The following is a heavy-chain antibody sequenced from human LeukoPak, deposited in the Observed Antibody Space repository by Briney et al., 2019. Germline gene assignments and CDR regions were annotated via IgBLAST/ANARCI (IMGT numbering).Heavy chain of an antibody. D-gene: IGHD1-26*01. J-gene: IGHJ4*02. CDR1: GYTFTSYG. CDR2: ISAYNGNT. V-gene: IGHV1-18*01. CDR3: ARDDARGATISSSFDY. Sequence: ASVKVSCKASGYTFTSYGISWVRQAPGQGLEWMGWISAYNGNTNYAQKLQGRVTMTTDTSTSTAYMELRSLRSDDTAVYYCARDDARGATISSSFDYWGQGTLVTVSS.